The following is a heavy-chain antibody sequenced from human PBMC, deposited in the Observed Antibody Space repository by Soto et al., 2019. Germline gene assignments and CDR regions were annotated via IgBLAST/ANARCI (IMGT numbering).Heavy chain of an antibody. J-gene: IGHJ6*03. D-gene: IGHD2-2*01. CDR2: ISGSGNTT. CDR1: GFTFTSYA. V-gene: IGHV3-23*01. CDR3: TKIPAYQLLSNYHYYYMDV. Sequence: GGSLRLSCAASGFTFTSYAMTWVRQAPGKGLEWVSAISGSGNTTYYADSVKGRFTISRDNSKNTLYLQMNSLRAEDTAVFYCTKIPAYQLLSNYHYYYMDVWGKGTTVTVSS.